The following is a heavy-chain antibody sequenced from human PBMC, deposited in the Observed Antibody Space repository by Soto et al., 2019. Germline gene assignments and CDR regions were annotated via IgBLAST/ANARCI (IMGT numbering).Heavy chain of an antibody. CDR3: ARDQVAGTRYLEL. Sequence: EVQLVESGGGLVKPGGSLRLSCAASGFTFSSYSMNWVRQAPGKGLEWVSSISSSSSYIYYADSVKGRFTISRDNAKNSLFPQMKSLRGEETAVYYFARDQVAGTRYLELWGRGTLVTVSS. CDR2: ISSSSSYI. D-gene: IGHD6-19*01. V-gene: IGHV3-21*01. CDR1: GFTFSSYS. J-gene: IGHJ2*01.